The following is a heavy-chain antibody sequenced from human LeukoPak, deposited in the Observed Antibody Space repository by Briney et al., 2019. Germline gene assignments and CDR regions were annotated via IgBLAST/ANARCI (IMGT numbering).Heavy chain of an antibody. CDR2: IYHTGNT. Sequence: PSETLSLTCTLSGGSVSSYFWSWIRQPPGKGLEWIGYIYHTGNTNYNPSLKSRATISVDTSKNQFSLKVTAVTAADTAVYYCAREASWSGTFYYDSWGQGTLVTVSS. J-gene: IGHJ4*02. V-gene: IGHV4-59*02. D-gene: IGHD2-8*02. CDR3: AREASWSGTFYYDS. CDR1: GGSVSSYF.